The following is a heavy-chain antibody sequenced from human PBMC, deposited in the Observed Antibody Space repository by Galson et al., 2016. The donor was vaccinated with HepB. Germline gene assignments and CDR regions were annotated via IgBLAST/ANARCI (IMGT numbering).Heavy chain of an antibody. J-gene: IGHJ4*02. V-gene: IGHV3-11*04. CDR1: GFSFSDYY. CDR2: INTGGSTT. CDR3: ARDGGTTSLDY. D-gene: IGHD1-1*01. Sequence: SLRLSCAASGFSFSDYYMSWIRQAPGKGLECVSYINTGGSTTYYADSVKGRFTISRDNGKNSLFLQLNSLRVEDTGVYYCARDGGTTSLDYWGQGTLVTVSS.